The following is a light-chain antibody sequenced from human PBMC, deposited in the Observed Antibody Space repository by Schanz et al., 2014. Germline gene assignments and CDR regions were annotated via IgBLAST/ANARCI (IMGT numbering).Light chain of an antibody. CDR2: DVN. V-gene: IGLV2-14*03. J-gene: IGLJ1*01. CDR3: TSYTSGSTYV. Sequence: QSALTQPASVSGSLGQSITISCTGTSSDVGGYKYVSWYQQHPGKAPTLMIYDVNHRPSGVSNRFSGSKSGNTASLTISGLRAEDEADYYCTSYTSGSTYVFGSGTKLTVL. CDR1: SSDVGGYKY.